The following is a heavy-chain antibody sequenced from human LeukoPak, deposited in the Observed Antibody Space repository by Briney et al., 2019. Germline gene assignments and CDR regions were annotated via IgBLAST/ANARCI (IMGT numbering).Heavy chain of an antibody. CDR2: ISGDGGST. CDR1: GFTFDDYA. Sequence: GGSLRLSCAASGFTFDDYAMHWVRQAPGKGLEWVSLISGDGGSTYYADSVKGRFTISRENSKNSLYLQMNSLRTEDTALYYCAKDPYDSSVGDYWGQGTLVTVSS. J-gene: IGHJ4*02. V-gene: IGHV3-43*02. D-gene: IGHD3-22*01. CDR3: AKDPYDSSVGDY.